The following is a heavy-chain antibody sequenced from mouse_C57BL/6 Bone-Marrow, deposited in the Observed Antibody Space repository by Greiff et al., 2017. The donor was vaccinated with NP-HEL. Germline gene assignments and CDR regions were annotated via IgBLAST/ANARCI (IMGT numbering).Heavy chain of an antibody. J-gene: IGHJ2*01. CDR3: ARSLLRY. Sequence: QVHVKQPGAELVRPGTSVKLSCKASGYTFTSYWMHWVKQRPGQGLEWIGVIDPSDSYTNYNQKFKGKATLTVDTSSSTAYMQLSSLTSEDSAVYYCARSLLRYWGQGTTLTVSS. V-gene: IGHV1-59*01. CDR1: GYTFTSYW. CDR2: IDPSDSYT. D-gene: IGHD1-1*01.